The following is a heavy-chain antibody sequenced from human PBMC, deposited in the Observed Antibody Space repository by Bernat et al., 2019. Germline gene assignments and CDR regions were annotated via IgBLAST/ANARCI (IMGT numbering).Heavy chain of an antibody. V-gene: IGHV3-23*01. CDR2: ISGSGGTT. Sequence: EVQLLESGGGLVQPGGSLRLSCAASGFTFSSYAMSWVRQAPGKGLEWVSAISGSGGTTYSADTAKGRFTISRDNSKNTLYLQMNSLRAEDTALYYCAKQSLVYDSSGWPWYFQDWGQGTLITVSS. J-gene: IGHJ1*01. CDR1: GFTFSSYA. D-gene: IGHD3-22*01. CDR3: AKQSLVYDSSGWPWYFQD.